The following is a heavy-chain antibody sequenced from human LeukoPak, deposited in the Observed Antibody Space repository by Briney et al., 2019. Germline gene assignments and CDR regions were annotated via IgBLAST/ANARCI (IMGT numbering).Heavy chain of an antibody. D-gene: IGHD6-19*01. Sequence: ASVTVSYKASGYTFTGYYMHWVRQAPGQGLEWMGWINPNSGGTNYAQKVQGRVTMTRDTSISTAYMELSRLRSDDTAVYYCAREREQWLVYWYFDLWGRGTLVTVSS. CDR2: INPNSGGT. CDR3: AREREQWLVYWYFDL. CDR1: GYTFTGYY. J-gene: IGHJ2*01. V-gene: IGHV1-2*02.